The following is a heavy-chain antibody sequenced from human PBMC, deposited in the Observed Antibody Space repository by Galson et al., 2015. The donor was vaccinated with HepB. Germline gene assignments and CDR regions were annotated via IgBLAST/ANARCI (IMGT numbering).Heavy chain of an antibody. CDR2: ISSSSSYI. CDR1: GFTFSSYS. CDR3: ARDVHRYCGGDCLIYYYYGMDV. D-gene: IGHD2-21*02. Sequence: SLRLSCAASGFTFSSYSMNWVRQAPGKGLEWVSSISSSSSYIYYADSVKGRFTISRDNAKNSLYLQMNSLRAEDTAVYYCARDVHRYCGGDCLIYYYYGMDVWGQGTTVTVSS. J-gene: IGHJ6*02. V-gene: IGHV3-21*01.